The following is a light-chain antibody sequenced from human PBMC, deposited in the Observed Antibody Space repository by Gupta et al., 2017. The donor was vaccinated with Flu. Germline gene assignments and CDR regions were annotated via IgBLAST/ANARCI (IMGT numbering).Light chain of an antibody. CDR3: QQSDSNPRT. Sequence: PSSLSASVGDRVTITCRASQSINTYLNWYQQKPGKAPNLLIYAASTLQSGVPSRFSGSGSGTDFTLTISRLHPEDLATYYCQQSDSNPRTFGQGAKVEIK. CDR2: AAS. CDR1: QSINTY. J-gene: IGKJ1*01. V-gene: IGKV1-39*01.